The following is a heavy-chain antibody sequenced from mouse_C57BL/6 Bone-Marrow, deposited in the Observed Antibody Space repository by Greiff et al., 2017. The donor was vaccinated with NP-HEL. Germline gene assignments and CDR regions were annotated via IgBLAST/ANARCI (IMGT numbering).Heavy chain of an antibody. V-gene: IGHV1-4*01. J-gene: IGHJ2*01. CDR2: INPSSGYT. CDR1: GYTFTSYT. D-gene: IGHD2-5*01. Sequence: VQLVESGAELARPGASVKMSCKASGYTFTSYTMHWVKQRPGQGLEWIGYINPSSGYTKYNQKFKDKATLTADKSSSTAYMQLSSLTSEDSAVYYCALPYYSNYEVNFDYWGQGTTLTVSS. CDR3: ALPYYSNYEVNFDY.